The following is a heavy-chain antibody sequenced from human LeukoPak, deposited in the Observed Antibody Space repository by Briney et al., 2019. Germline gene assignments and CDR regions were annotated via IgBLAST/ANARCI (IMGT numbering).Heavy chain of an antibody. CDR1: GFTFSSYT. D-gene: IGHD7-27*01. V-gene: IGHV3-23*01. Sequence: GGSLRLSCTASGFTFSSYTMSWVRQAPGKGLRWVSTITTGGPNTYYADSVKGRFTVSRDDSKNTLYLQMNSLRAEDTAVYYCAKDGGLWVSAHWGDSWGRGTLVTVSS. J-gene: IGHJ4*02. CDR2: ITTGGPNT. CDR3: AKDGGLWVSAHWGDS.